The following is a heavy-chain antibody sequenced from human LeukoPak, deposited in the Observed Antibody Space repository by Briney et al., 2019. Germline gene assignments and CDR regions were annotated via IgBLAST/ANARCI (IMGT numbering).Heavy chain of an antibody. CDR3: TTETAMIAVPFDY. CDR1: GFTFSSYG. CDR2: IRYDGSNK. J-gene: IGHJ4*02. Sequence: PGRSLRLSCAASGFTFSSYGMHWVRQAPGKGLEWVAFIRYDGSNKYYADSVKGRFTISRDNSKNTLYLQMNSLKTEDTAVYYCTTETAMIAVPFDYWGQGTLVTVSS. V-gene: IGHV3-30*02. D-gene: IGHD3-22*01.